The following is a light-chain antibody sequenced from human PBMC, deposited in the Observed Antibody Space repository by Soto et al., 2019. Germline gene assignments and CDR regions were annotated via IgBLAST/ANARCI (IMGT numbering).Light chain of an antibody. Sequence: DIVMTQSPDSLAVSLGERATINCKSSQSFLYSSNNKNYLAWYQQKPGKAPKLLIYAASSLQSGVPSRFSGSGSGTDFTLTISSLQPEDFATYYCQQSYSTPITFGQGTRLEIK. CDR2: AAS. CDR3: QQSYSTPIT. CDR1: QSFLYSSNNKNY. J-gene: IGKJ5*01. V-gene: IGKV4-1*01.